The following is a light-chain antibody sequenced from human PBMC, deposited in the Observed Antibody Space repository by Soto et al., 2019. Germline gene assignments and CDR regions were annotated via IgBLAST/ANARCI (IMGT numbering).Light chain of an antibody. CDR3: QQYGRSPPLI. CDR1: KRASSNY. CDR2: AAS. J-gene: IGKJ4*01. V-gene: IGKV3-20*01. Sequence: DIVLTQSPGPLSLSPGERATLSCRASKRASSNYVAWYQQKPGQAPRLLIYAASTKAPGIPDRFSGSGSGTDFTLTISRLETEDFSVYCCQQYGRSPPLIFGGGTKVDIK.